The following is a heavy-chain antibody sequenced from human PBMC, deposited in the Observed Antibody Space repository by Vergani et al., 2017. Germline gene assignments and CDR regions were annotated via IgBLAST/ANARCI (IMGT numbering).Heavy chain of an antibody. J-gene: IGHJ3*02. D-gene: IGHD3-22*01. CDR1: GGSISSSSYY. CDR2: IYYSGST. Sequence: QLQLQESGPGLVKPSETLSLTCTVSGGSISSSSYYWGWIRQPPGKGLEWIGSIYYSGSTYYNPSLKSRVTISVDTSKSQFSLKLSSVTAADTAVYYCARAMYYYDSSGYYYDTGDAFDIWGQGTMVTVSS. V-gene: IGHV4-39*07. CDR3: ARAMYYYDSSGYYYDTGDAFDI.